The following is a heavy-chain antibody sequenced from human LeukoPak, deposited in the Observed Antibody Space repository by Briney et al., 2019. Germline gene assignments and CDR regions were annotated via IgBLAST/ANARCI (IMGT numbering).Heavy chain of an antibody. CDR3: ARTRYYDFWSGYYTGPAHFDY. CDR1: GYSFTSYW. CDR2: IYPGDSDT. D-gene: IGHD3-3*01. J-gene: IGHJ4*02. V-gene: IGHV5-51*01. Sequence: GESLKISCKGPGYSFTSYWIGWVRQMPGKGLEWMGIIYPGDSDTRYSPSFQGQVTISADKSISTAYLQWSSLKASDTAMYYCARTRYYDFWSGYYTGPAHFDYWGQGTLVTVSS.